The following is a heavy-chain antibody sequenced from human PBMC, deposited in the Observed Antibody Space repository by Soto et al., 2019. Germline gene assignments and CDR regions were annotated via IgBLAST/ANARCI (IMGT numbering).Heavy chain of an antibody. J-gene: IGHJ6*02. V-gene: IGHV1-46*01. CDR3: ARDPLRHFYGMDV. D-gene: IGHD4-17*01. CDR1: GYTFTDYY. Sequence: QVQLVQSGAEGKKPGASVKVSCKTSGYTFTDYYIHWVRQAPGQGLEWMAILNPGDVTTSYAQKFQGRVTLTRDTSTSTVYMELSSLTSEDTAVYYCARDPLRHFYGMDVWGQGTTVTVSS. CDR2: LNPGDVTT.